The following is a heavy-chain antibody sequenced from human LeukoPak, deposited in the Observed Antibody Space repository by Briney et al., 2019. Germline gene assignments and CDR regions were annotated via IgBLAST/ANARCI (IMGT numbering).Heavy chain of an antibody. CDR2: IYHSGST. D-gene: IGHD3-10*01. CDR3: ARGFPNFDY. Sequence: SPALSLTCAVSGGSISSGGYSWSWIRQPPGKGLEWIGYIYHSGSTYYNPSLKSRVTISVDRSKNQFSLKLSSVTAADTAVYYCARGFPNFDYWGQGTLVTVSS. J-gene: IGHJ4*02. V-gene: IGHV4-30-2*01. CDR1: GGSISSGGYS.